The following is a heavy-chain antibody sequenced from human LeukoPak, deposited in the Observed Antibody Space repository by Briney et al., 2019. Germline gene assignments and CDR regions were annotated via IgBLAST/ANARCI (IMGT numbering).Heavy chain of an antibody. CDR1: GFTVSSNY. J-gene: IGHJ4*02. Sequence: GGSLRLSCAASGFTVSSNYMSWVRQAPGKGLEWVSVIYSGGSTYYADSVKGRFTISRDNSKNTLYLQINSLRAEDTAVYYCASSGSGSLSDYWGQGTLVTVSS. CDR3: ASSGSGSLSDY. V-gene: IGHV3-53*01. D-gene: IGHD3-10*01. CDR2: IYSGGST.